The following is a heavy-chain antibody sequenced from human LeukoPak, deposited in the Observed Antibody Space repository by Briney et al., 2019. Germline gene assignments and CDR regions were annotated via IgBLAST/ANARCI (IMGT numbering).Heavy chain of an antibody. J-gene: IGHJ3*02. D-gene: IGHD3-3*01. CDR1: GYTFTSYY. Sequence: ASVKVSCKASGYTFTSYYMHWVRQAPGRGLEWMGIINPSGGSTSYAQKFQGRVTMTRDTSTSTVYMELSSLRSEDTAVYYCARRSGVDDAFDIWGQGTMVTVSS. CDR2: INPSGGST. CDR3: ARRSGVDDAFDI. V-gene: IGHV1-46*01.